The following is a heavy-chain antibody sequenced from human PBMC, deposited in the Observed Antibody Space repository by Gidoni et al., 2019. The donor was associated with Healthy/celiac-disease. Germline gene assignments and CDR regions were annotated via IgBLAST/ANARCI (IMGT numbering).Heavy chain of an antibody. Sequence: QVQLVQSGAEVKKPGPSVKVSCKASGYTFTSYDINWVGQATGQGLEWMGWMNPNSSNTGYAQKFQGRVTKTRNTSISTAYMELSSLRSEDTAVYYCARPQGYSYGRYYYYGMDVWGQGTTVTVSS. V-gene: IGHV1-8*01. CDR1: GYTFTSYD. CDR3: ARPQGYSYGRYYYYGMDV. CDR2: MNPNSSNT. D-gene: IGHD5-18*01. J-gene: IGHJ6*02.